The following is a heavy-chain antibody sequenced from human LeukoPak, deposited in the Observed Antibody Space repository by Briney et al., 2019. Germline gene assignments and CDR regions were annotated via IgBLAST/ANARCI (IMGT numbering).Heavy chain of an antibody. J-gene: IGHJ6*02. Sequence: GGSLRLSCAASGFTLNTYWMSWVRQAPGKGLEWVANIKQDGSEKYYVDSVKGRFTISRDNAKNSLYLQMNSLRAEDTAVYYCARDTMIFRNYYGLDVWGQGTTVTVSS. CDR3: ARDTMIFRNYYGLDV. CDR2: IKQDGSEK. CDR1: GFTLNTYW. D-gene: IGHD3/OR15-3a*01. V-gene: IGHV3-7*03.